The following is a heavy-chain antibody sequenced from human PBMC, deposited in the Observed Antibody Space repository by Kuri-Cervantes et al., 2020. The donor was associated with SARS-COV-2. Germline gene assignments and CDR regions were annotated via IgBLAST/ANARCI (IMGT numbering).Heavy chain of an antibody. V-gene: IGHV3-20*04. J-gene: IGHJ4*02. D-gene: IGHD6-6*01. Sequence: GGSLRLSCAASGFTFDDYGMSWVRQAPGKGLEWVSGINWNGGSTGYADPVKGRFTISRDNAKNSLYLQMNSLRAEDTAVYYCARLSRIAARLAVGLDYWGQGTLVTVSS. CDR2: INWNGGST. CDR1: GFTFDDYG. CDR3: ARLSRIAARLAVGLDY.